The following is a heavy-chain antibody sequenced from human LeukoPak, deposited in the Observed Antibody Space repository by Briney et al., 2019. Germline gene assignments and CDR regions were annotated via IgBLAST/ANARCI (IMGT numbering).Heavy chain of an antibody. J-gene: IGHJ4*02. CDR3: AREEFTMVRGVIY. CDR2: INHSGST. Sequence: SETLSLTCAVYGESFSGYYWSWIRQPPGKGLEWIGEINHSGSTNYNPSLKSRVTISVDTSKNQFSLKLSSVTAADTAVYYCAREEFTMVRGVIYWGQGTLVTVSS. V-gene: IGHV4-34*01. CDR1: GESFSGYY. D-gene: IGHD3-10*01.